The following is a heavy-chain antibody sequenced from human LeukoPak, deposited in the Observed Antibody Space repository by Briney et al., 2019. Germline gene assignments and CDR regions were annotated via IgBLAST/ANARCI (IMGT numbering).Heavy chain of an antibody. D-gene: IGHD3-22*01. CDR2: IKSKTDGGTT. J-gene: IGHJ4*02. V-gene: IGHV3-15*01. CDR1: GFTFSDYY. CDR3: TTERPGYYYDSSGYFVY. Sequence: GGSLRLSCAASGFTFSDYYMSWVRQAPGKGLEWVGRIKSKTDGGTTDYAAPVKGRFTISRDDSKNTLYLQMNSLKTEDTAVYYCTTERPGYYYDSSGYFVYWGQGTLVTVSS.